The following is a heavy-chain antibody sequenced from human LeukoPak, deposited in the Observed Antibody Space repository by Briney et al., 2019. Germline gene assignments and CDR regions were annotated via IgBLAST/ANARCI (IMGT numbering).Heavy chain of an antibody. CDR3: ARDSGNFWSGYYSRNCYYGMDV. CDR1: GGSISSSNW. Sequence: PSETLSLTCAVSGGSISSSNWWSWVRQPPGKGLEWIGEIYHSGSTNYNPSLKSRVTISVDKSKNQFSLKLSSVTAADTAVYYCARDSGNFWSGYYSRNCYYGMDVWGQGTTVTVSS. V-gene: IGHV4-4*02. D-gene: IGHD3-3*01. CDR2: IYHSGST. J-gene: IGHJ6*02.